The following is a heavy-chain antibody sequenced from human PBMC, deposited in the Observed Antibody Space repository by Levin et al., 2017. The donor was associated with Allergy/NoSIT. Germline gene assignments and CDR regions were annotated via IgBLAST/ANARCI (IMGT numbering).Heavy chain of an antibody. J-gene: IGHJ4*02. D-gene: IGHD3-10*02. CDR1: GYSISSGYY. V-gene: IGHV4-38-2*01. CDR3: ARVFGYARRGPFDY. Sequence: PSETLSLTCAVSGYSISSGYYWGWIRQPPGKGLEWIGSIYHSGSTYYNPSLKSRVTISVDTSKNQFSLKLSSVTAADTAVYYCARVFGYARRGPFDYWGQGTLVTVSS. CDR2: IYHSGST.